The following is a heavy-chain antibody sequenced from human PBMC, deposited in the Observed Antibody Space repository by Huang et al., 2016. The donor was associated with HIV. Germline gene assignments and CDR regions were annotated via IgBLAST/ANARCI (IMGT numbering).Heavy chain of an antibody. CDR2: IYYSGDT. V-gene: IGHV4-39*01. CDR3: ARHFGSWSGYFDS. J-gene: IGHJ4*02. Sequence: QLQLQESGPGLVRPSETLSLICTVSGGSITDSNYYWGWIRQPPGKGLEWIGIIYYSGDTDYTPALKSRVTMSVDTSKNRFSLDIRSVAVADTAIYYCARHFGSWSGYFDSWGQGTLVPVSS. D-gene: IGHD3-10*01. CDR1: GGSITDSNYY.